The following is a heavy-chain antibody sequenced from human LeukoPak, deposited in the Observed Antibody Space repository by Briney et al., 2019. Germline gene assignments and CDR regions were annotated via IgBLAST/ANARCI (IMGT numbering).Heavy chain of an antibody. J-gene: IGHJ4*02. V-gene: IGHV4-59*01. Sequence: PSETLSLTCTVSGGSISSYYWSWIRQPPGKGLEWIGYIYYSGSTNYNPSLKSRVTVSADTSKNQFSLKLSSVTAADTAVYYCAREDYGGNFGAFDYWGQGTLVTVSS. CDR1: GGSISSYY. D-gene: IGHD4-23*01. CDR3: AREDYGGNFGAFDY. CDR2: IYYSGST.